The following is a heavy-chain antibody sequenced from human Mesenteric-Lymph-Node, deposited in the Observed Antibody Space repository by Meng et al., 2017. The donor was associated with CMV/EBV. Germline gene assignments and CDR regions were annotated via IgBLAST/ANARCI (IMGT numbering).Heavy chain of an antibody. D-gene: IGHD2-2*01. J-gene: IGHJ3*02. Sequence: GESLKISCAASGFTFSSYWMSWVRQAPGKGLEWVANIKQDGSEKYYVDSVKGRFTISRDNAKNSLYLQMNSLRAEDTAVYYCARGLVGYCSSTSGGDAFDIWGQGTMVTVSS. CDR1: GFTFSSYW. CDR3: ARGLVGYCSSTSGGDAFDI. V-gene: IGHV3-7*04. CDR2: IKQDGSEK.